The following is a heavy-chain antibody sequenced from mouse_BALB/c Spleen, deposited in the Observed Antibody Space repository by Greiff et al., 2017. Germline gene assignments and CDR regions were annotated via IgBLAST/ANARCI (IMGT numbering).Heavy chain of an antibody. CDR3: VRDQGNLGAMDY. CDR2: IWTGGGT. D-gene: IGHD2-1*01. V-gene: IGHV2-9-2*01. CDR1: GFSLTSYD. J-gene: IGHJ4*01. Sequence: VKLVESGPGLVAPSQSLSITCTVSGFSLTSYDISWIRQPPGKGLEWLGVIWTGGGTNYNSAFMSRLSISKDNSKSQVFLKMNSLQTDDTAIYYCVRDQGNLGAMDYWGQGTSVTVSS.